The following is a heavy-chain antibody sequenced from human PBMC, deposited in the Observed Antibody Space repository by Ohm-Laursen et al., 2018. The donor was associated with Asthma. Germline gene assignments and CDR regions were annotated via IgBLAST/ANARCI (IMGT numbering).Heavy chain of an antibody. CDR3: ARISDDYGDYSISYNWFDP. Sequence: SLRLSCTASGFTFSSYSMNWVRQAPGKGLEWVSSISSSSSYIYYADSVKGRFTISRDNAKNSLYLQMNSLRAEDTAVYYCARISDDYGDYSISYNWFDPWGQGTLVTVSS. CDR2: ISSSSSYI. J-gene: IGHJ5*02. D-gene: IGHD4-17*01. CDR1: GFTFSSYS. V-gene: IGHV3-21*04.